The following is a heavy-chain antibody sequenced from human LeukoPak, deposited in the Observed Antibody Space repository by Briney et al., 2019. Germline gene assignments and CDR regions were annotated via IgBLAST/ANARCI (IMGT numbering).Heavy chain of an antibody. CDR2: ISTSSNYI. J-gene: IGHJ3*02. V-gene: IGHV3-21*01. Sequence: GGSLRLSCAASGFTFSSYNMNWVRQAPGKGLEWVSSISTSSNYIYYVDSVPGRFTISRDNAKNSLYLQINSLRAEDTAVYYCARVGYYDSSGYSEAFDIWGQGTMVTVSS. D-gene: IGHD3-22*01. CDR1: GFTFSSYN. CDR3: ARVGYYDSSGYSEAFDI.